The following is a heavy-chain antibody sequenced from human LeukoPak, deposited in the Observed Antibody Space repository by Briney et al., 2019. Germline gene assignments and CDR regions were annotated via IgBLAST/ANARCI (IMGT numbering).Heavy chain of an antibody. CDR3: ARSRYCSGGSCYSVSIFRRLWYFDL. Sequence: SETLSLTCTVSGGSISSNNYYWGWIRQPPGKGLEWITSIYYSGSTYYNPSLQSRVTISVDTSKNQFSLKLSSVTAADTAVYYCARSRYCSGGSCYSVSIFRRLWYFDLWGRGTLVTVSS. CDR1: GGSISSNNYY. D-gene: IGHD2-15*01. CDR2: IYYSGST. J-gene: IGHJ2*01. V-gene: IGHV4-39*07.